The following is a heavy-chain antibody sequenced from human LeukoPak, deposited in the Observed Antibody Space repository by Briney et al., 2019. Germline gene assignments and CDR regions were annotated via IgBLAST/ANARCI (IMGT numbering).Heavy chain of an antibody. CDR3: ARSVLRYFDWLSKPYYFDY. D-gene: IGHD3-9*01. CDR2: IYHSGST. V-gene: IGHV4-30-2*02. Sequence: SETLSLTCAVSGGSISSGGYSWSWIRQPPGKGLEWIGYIYHSGSTYYNPSLKSRVTISVDRSKNQFSLKLSSVTAADTAVYYCARSVLRYFDWLSKPYYFDYWGQGTLVTVSS. CDR1: GGSISSGGYS. J-gene: IGHJ4*02.